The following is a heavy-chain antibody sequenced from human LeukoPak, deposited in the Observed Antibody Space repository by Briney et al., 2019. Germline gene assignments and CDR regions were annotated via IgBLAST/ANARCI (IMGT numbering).Heavy chain of an antibody. J-gene: IGHJ4*02. V-gene: IGHV4-4*07. D-gene: IGHD6-13*01. CDR1: GGSISSYY. Sequence: PSETLSLTCTVSGGSISSYYWSWIRQPAGKGLEWIGRIYTSGSTNYNPSLKSRVTMSVDTSKNQFSLKLSSVTAADTAVYYCAREGASSSWYALDYWGQGTLVTVSS. CDR3: AREGASSSWYALDY. CDR2: IYTSGST.